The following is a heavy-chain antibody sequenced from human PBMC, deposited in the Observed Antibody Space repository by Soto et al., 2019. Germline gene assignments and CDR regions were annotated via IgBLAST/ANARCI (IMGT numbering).Heavy chain of an antibody. D-gene: IGHD1-26*01. CDR3: VRDAGGRGASEELYS. CDR2: VTGGNGDT. J-gene: IGHJ5*01. V-gene: IGHV1-3*01. CDR1: GYIFTSHV. Sequence: SSVKVSCKASGYIFTSHVVHWVRQAPGQRLEWMGWVTGGNGDTKYSQKFQGRVTITRDISATTAYMELSRLTSEDKAIYYCVRDAGGRGASEELYSWG.